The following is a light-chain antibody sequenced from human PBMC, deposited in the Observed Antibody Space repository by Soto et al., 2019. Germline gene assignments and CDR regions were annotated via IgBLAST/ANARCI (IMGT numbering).Light chain of an antibody. V-gene: IGKV3-15*01. CDR2: GAS. CDR1: QSISSN. J-gene: IGKJ2*01. Sequence: GERATLSCRASQSISSNLAWYQQKPGQAPRLLIYGASTRATGIPARFSGSGSGTEFTLTISSLQSEDSAVYYCQQYNNWPPMYTFGQGTRV. CDR3: QQYNNWPPMYT.